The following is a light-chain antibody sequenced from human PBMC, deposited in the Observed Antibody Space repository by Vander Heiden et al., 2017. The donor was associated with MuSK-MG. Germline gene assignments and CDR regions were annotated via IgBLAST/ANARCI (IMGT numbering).Light chain of an antibody. Sequence: SALTPPRSVSGSPGQSVTIYCTGTRSDVGGYNYVAWYQQHPGKAPKLLIYDVSQRPSGVPDRFSGSRSDNTASLTFSGLQAEDEADYYCCSYAGSDTWVFGGGTKLTVL. J-gene: IGLJ3*02. V-gene: IGLV2-11*01. CDR2: DVS. CDR3: CSYAGSDTWV. CDR1: RSDVGGYNY.